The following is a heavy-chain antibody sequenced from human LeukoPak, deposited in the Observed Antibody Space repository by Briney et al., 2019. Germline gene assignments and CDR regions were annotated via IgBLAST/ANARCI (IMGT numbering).Heavy chain of an antibody. D-gene: IGHD3-3*01. CDR3: AKDGQRTYYDFWSGSSFDY. CDR1: GFTFSKYA. J-gene: IGHJ4*02. V-gene: IGHV3-23*01. Sequence: SGRSLRLSCAASGFTFSKYAMSWVRQAPGKGLEWVSTINDRGTGTYYADSVKGRFTISRDNSKNTLSLQMNSLRAEDTAVYYCAKDGQRTYYDFWSGSSFDYWGQGTLVTVSS. CDR2: INDRGTGT.